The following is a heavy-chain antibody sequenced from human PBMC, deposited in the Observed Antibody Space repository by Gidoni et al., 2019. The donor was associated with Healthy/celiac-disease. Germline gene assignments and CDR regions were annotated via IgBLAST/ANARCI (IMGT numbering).Heavy chain of an antibody. Sequence: KPSETLSLTCAVYGGSFSGYYWSWIRQPPGKGLEWIGESNHSGSTNYNPSLKSRVTISVDTSKNQFSLKLSSVTAADTAVYYCARADFWSGYSSGFDYWGQGTLVTVSS. J-gene: IGHJ4*02. CDR2: SNHSGST. V-gene: IGHV4-34*01. CDR3: ARADFWSGYSSGFDY. CDR1: GGSFSGYY. D-gene: IGHD3-3*01.